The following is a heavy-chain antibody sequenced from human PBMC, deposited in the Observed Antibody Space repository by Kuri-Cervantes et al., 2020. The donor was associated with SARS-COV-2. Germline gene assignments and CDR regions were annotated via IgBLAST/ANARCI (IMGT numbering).Heavy chain of an antibody. CDR2: ISSSSSYI. CDR3: AGETGTFEY. J-gene: IGHJ4*02. Sequence: GESLKISCAASGFTFSSYRMNWVRQAPGKGLEWVSSISSSSSYIYYADSVKGRFTISRDNSKNTLYLQMNSLRAEDTAVYHCAGETGTFEYWGQGTLVTVSS. V-gene: IGHV3-21*04. CDR1: GFTFSSYR. D-gene: IGHD1-1*01.